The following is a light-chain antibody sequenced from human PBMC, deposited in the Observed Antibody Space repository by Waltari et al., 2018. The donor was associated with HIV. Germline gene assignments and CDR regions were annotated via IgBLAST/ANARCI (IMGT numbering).Light chain of an antibody. CDR1: SSNIGSNT. CDR3: ATWDDSLNGVV. V-gene: IGLV1-44*01. CDR2: SNN. J-gene: IGLJ2*01. Sequence: QSVLTQPPSASGTPGPRVTISCSGSSSNIGSNTVHWYQQPPGTAPKVLIYSNNQRPSGVPDRFSGSKSGTSASLAISGLQSEDEAAYYCATWDDSLNGVVFGGGTTLTGL.